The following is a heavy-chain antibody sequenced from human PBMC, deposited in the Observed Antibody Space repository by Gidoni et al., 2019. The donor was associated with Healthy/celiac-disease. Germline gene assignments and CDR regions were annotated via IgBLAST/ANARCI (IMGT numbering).Heavy chain of an antibody. J-gene: IGHJ2*01. CDR2: IYHSGST. V-gene: IGHV4-38-2*02. CDR1: GYSISSGYY. Sequence: QVQLQESGPGLVTPSETLSLTCTVSGYSISSGYYWGWIRQPPGKGLEWIGSIYHSGSTYYNPSLKSRVTISVDTSKNQFSLKLSSVTAADTAVHYCARENYGSGSYYPNDWYFDLWGRGTLVTVSS. D-gene: IGHD3-10*01. CDR3: ARENYGSGSYYPNDWYFDL.